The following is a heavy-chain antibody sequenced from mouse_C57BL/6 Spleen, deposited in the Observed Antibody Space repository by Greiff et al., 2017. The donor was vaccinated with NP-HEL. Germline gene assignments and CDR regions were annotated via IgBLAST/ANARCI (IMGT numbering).Heavy chain of an antibody. Sequence: QVQLQQPGAELVKPGASVKLSCKASGYTFTSYWMQWVKQRPGQGLEWIGEIDPSDSYINYNQKFKGKATLTVDTSSSTAYMQLSSLTSEDSAVYYCASRFITTVVAKGRVVDYWGQGTTLTVSS. V-gene: IGHV1-50*01. CDR3: ASRFITTVVAKGRVVDY. CDR1: GYTFTSYW. D-gene: IGHD1-1*01. J-gene: IGHJ2*01. CDR2: IDPSDSYI.